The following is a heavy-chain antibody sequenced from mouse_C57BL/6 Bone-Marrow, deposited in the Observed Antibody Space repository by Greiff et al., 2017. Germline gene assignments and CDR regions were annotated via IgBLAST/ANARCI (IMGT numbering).Heavy chain of an antibody. D-gene: IGHD2-12*01. CDR1: GFSLTSSG. CDR2: IWSGGST. J-gene: IGHJ4*01. V-gene: IGHV2-2*01. CDR3: ARKLYDP. Sequence: VQLKESGPGLVQPSQSLSITCTVSGFSLTSSGVHWVRQSPGKGLEWLGVIWSGGSTDYNAAFISRLSISKDNSTSQVFFKMNSLQADDTAIYYCARKLYDPWGQGTSVTVSS.